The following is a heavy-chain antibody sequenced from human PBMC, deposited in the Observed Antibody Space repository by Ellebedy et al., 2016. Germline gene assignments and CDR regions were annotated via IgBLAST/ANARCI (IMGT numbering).Heavy chain of an antibody. V-gene: IGHV3-9*01. CDR3: AKVSKQMVIPDY. J-gene: IGHJ4*02. Sequence: GGSLRLSCAASGFTFDDYAMHWVRQAPGKGLEWVSGISWNSGSIGYADSVKGRFTISRDNAKNSLYLQMNSLRAEDTAVYYCAKVSKQMVIPDYWGQGTLVTVSS. CDR2: ISWNSGSI. CDR1: GFTFDDYA. D-gene: IGHD6-13*01.